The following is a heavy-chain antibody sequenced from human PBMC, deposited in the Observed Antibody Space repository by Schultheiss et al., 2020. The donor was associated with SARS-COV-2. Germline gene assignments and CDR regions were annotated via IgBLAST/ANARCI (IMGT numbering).Heavy chain of an antibody. V-gene: IGHV4-34*01. J-gene: IGHJ6*03. CDR3: ARDGETIRYYYYMDV. CDR2: INHSGST. Sequence: SETLSLTCTVSGGSISSYYWSWIRQPPGKGLEWIGEINHSGSTNYNPSLKSRATISVDTSKNQFSLKLSSVTAADTAVYYCARDGETIRYYYYMDVWGKGTTVTVSS. D-gene: IGHD7-27*01. CDR1: GGSISSYY.